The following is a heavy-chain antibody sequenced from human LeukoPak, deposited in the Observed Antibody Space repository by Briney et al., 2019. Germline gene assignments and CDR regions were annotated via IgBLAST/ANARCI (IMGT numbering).Heavy chain of an antibody. Sequence: ASVKVSCKASGYTFTIYYMHWVRQAPGQGLEWMGIINPSGGSTTYAQKFQGRVTMTRDTSTSTVYMELRSLRSEGTAVYYCARGNSGWYGDYWGQGTLVTVSS. D-gene: IGHD6-19*01. V-gene: IGHV1-46*01. CDR3: ARGNSGWYGDY. CDR1: GYTFTIYY. CDR2: INPSGGST. J-gene: IGHJ4*02.